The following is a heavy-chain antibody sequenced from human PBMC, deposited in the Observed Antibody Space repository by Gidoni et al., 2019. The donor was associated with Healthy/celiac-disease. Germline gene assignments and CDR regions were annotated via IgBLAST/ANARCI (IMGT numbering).Heavy chain of an antibody. CDR1: GGSISMGGYY. CDR3: ARATVFQPLPPYMDV. J-gene: IGHJ6*03. CDR2: IYYSGST. Sequence: QVQLQESGPGLVKPSQTLSLTCTVSGGSISMGGYYWSWIRQHPGKGLEWIGYIYYSGSTYYNPSLKSRVTISVDTSKNQFSLKLSSVTAADTAVYYCARATVFQPLPPYMDVWGKGTTVTVSS. V-gene: IGHV4-31*03. D-gene: IGHD3-9*01.